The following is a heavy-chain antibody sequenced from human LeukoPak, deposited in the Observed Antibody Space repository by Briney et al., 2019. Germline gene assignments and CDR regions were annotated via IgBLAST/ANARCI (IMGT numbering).Heavy chain of an antibody. J-gene: IGHJ5*02. Sequence: SETLSLTCTVSGGSISSGSYYWSWIRQPAGKGLEWIGRIYTSGSTNYNPSLKSRVTISVDTSKNQFSLKLSSVTAADTAVYYCARDSKLGWFDPWGQGTLVTVSS. CDR3: ARDSKLGWFDP. V-gene: IGHV4-61*02. D-gene: IGHD3-16*01. CDR2: IYTSGST. CDR1: GGSISSGSYY.